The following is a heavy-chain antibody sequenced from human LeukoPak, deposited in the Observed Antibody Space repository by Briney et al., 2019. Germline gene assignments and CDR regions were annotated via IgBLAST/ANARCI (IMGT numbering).Heavy chain of an antibody. CDR2: MNPNCGNT. V-gene: IGHV1-8*01. D-gene: IGHD3-9*01. CDR1: GYTFTSYD. CDR3: ARAPLSVLRYFDWLHGPIDY. J-gene: IGHJ4*02. Sequence: ASVKVSCKASGYTFTSYDINWVRQATGQGLEWMGWMNPNCGNTGYAQKFQGRVTMTRNTSISTAYMELSSLRSEDTAVYYCARAPLSVLRYFDWLHGPIDYWGQGTLVTVSS.